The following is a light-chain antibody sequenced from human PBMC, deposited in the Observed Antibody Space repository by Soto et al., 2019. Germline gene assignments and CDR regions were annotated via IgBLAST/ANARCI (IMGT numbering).Light chain of an antibody. CDR1: QNIRAF. Sequence: DIQMTQSPSSLSAYVVDRVTIAFRASQNIRAFLNWYQQKPGKAPNLLIYAGSTLQSGVPSRFSGSGSGTDFTLTISSLQPEDFATYYCQQLNSYPITFGQGTRLEIK. CDR2: AGS. CDR3: QQLNSYPIT. J-gene: IGKJ5*01. V-gene: IGKV1-39*01.